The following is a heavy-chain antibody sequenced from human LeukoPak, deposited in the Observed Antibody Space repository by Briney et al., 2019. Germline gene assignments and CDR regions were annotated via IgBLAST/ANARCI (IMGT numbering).Heavy chain of an antibody. CDR2: IYPGDSDT. V-gene: IGHV5-51*01. Sequence: GESLKISCKGSGYSFPSYWIAWVRQMPGKGLEWIGIIYPGDSDTRYSPSFQGQVTISADKSISTAYLQWSSLKASDTAMYYCARHAGDTAMVGYFDLWGRGTLVTVSS. CDR3: ARHAGDTAMVGYFDL. CDR1: GYSFPSYW. D-gene: IGHD5-18*01. J-gene: IGHJ2*01.